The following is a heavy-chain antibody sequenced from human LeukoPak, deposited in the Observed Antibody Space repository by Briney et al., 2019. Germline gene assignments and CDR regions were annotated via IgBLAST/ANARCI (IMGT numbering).Heavy chain of an antibody. CDR1: GGSFSGYY. D-gene: IGHD3-10*01. J-gene: IGHJ4*02. CDR2: ISGSGGST. CDR3: ARGRKIRGASEYYFDY. Sequence: ETLSLTCAVYGGSFSGYYWSWVRQAPGKGLEWVSAISGSGGSTYYADSVKGRFTISRDNSKNTLYLQMNSLRAEDTAVYYCARGRKIRGASEYYFDYWGQGTLVTVSS. V-gene: IGHV3-23*01.